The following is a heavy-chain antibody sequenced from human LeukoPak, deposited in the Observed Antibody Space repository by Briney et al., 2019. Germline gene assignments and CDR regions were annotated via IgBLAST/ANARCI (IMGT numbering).Heavy chain of an antibody. Sequence: GGSLRLSCAAFGFTFSNYGMHWVRQAPGKGLEWVALISYDGSKEYYAESVKGRFTISRDNSKNTLYLQMNSLRAEDTAVFYCAKVSGFKITFGGVIDWGQGTPVTVSS. J-gene: IGHJ4*02. CDR1: GFTFSNYG. D-gene: IGHD3-16*02. CDR3: AKVSGFKITFGGVID. V-gene: IGHV3-30*18. CDR2: ISYDGSKE.